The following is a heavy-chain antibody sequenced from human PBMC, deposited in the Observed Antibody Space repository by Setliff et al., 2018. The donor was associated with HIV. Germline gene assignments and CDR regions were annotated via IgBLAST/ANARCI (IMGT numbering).Heavy chain of an antibody. CDR1: GGSISSSSYY. CDR2: IYYSGNT. Sequence: SETLSLTCTVSGGSISSSSYYWGWIRQPPGKGLEWIGTIYYSGNTSYNPSLKSRVTISVDTSKNQISLKLSSVTAADKAVYYCASHLPPYSGNFDYWGHGTLVTVSS. V-gene: IGHV4-39*01. J-gene: IGHJ4*01. D-gene: IGHD1-26*01. CDR3: ASHLPPYSGNFDY.